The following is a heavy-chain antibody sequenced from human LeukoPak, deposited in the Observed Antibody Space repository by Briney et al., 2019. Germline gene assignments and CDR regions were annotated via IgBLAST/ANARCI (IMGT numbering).Heavy chain of an antibody. V-gene: IGHV1-2*02. CDR2: INPNSGGT. CDR1: GYTFTGYY. J-gene: IGHJ3*02. CDR3: ASEAAAIESGAFDI. Sequence: ASVKVSCKASGYTFTGYYMHWVRQAPGQGLEWMGWINPNSGGTNYAQKFQGRVTMTRDTSISTAYMELSRLRSDDTAVYYCASEAAAIESGAFDIWGQGTMVTVSS. D-gene: IGHD2-2*02.